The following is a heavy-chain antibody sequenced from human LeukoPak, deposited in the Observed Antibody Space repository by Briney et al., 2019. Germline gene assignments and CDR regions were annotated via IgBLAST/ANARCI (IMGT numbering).Heavy chain of an antibody. CDR3: ASGDYYGSGSYYNSAFDI. J-gene: IGHJ3*02. CDR1: SGSISIGTYY. V-gene: IGHV4-61*02. CDR2: TYISGST. Sequence: SETMSLTCTVSSGSISIGTYYCSWIRHHAGKGLEWIGRTYISGSTNYNPSLKHRVTISVDTSTNQFSLKLNSVPAADTAVYYCASGDYYGSGSYYNSAFDIWGQGTMVTVSS. D-gene: IGHD3-10*01.